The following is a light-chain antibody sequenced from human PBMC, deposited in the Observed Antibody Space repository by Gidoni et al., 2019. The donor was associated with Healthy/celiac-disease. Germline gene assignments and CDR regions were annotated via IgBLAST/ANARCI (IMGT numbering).Light chain of an antibody. CDR3: MQDTQFPMCS. V-gene: IGKV2-24*01. J-gene: IGKJ2*04. CDR2: NIS. Sequence: IVIPKPPLPSLVTLGQPASTPCRSSQSFVHSDVNTYLSWLQQRPGQPPRLLIYNISNRYSGVPDRFSGSGAGTDFTLKISRVEAEDVGVYYCMQDTQFPMCSFGQGTKLEIK. CDR1: QSFVHSDVNTY.